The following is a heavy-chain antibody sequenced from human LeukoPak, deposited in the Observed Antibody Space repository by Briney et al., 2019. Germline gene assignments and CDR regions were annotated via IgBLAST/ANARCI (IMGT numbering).Heavy chain of an antibody. J-gene: IGHJ4*02. CDR3: ARGRPYYYDSSGN. D-gene: IGHD3-22*01. Sequence: TSETLSLTCTVSGGSISSYYWSWIRQPAGKGLEWIGRIYTSGSTNYNPSLKSRVTISVDTPKNQFSLKLSSVTAADTAVYYCARGRPYYYDSSGNWGQGTLVTVSS. CDR1: GGSISSYY. V-gene: IGHV4-4*07. CDR2: IYTSGST.